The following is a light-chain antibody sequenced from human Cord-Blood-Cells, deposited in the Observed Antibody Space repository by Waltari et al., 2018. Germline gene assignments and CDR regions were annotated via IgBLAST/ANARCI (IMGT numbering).Light chain of an antibody. Sequence: DIVMTQSPDSLAFSLGERATINCKSSQSVVYSSNNKNYLAWYQQKPGQPPKLLIYWASTRESGVPDRFSGSGSGTDFTLTISSLQAEDVAVYYCQQYYSTPQTFGQGTKVEIK. CDR1: QSVVYSSNNKNY. CDR3: QQYYSTPQT. V-gene: IGKV4-1*01. J-gene: IGKJ1*01. CDR2: WAS.